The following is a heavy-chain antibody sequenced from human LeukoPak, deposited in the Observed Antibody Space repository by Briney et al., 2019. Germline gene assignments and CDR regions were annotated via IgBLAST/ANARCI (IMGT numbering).Heavy chain of an antibody. J-gene: IGHJ4*02. CDR2: ISYDGSNK. CDR1: GFTFSSYA. V-gene: IGHV3-30-3*01. CDR3: ARADPGSGSAHFDY. D-gene: IGHD3-10*01. Sequence: GGSLRLSCAASGFTFSSYAMHWVRQAPGKGLGWVAVISYDGSNKYYADSVKGRFTISRDNAKNSLYLQMNSLRAEDTAVYYCARADPGSGSAHFDYWGQGTLVTVSS.